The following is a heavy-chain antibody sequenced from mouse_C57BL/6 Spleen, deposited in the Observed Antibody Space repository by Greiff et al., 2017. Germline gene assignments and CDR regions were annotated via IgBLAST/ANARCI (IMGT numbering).Heavy chain of an antibody. CDR3: ARSTVVGGFYAMDY. Sequence: QVQLQQPGAELVMPGASVKLSCKASGYTFTSYWMHWVKQRPGQGLEWIGEIDPSDSYTNYNQKFKGKSTLTVDKSSSTAYMQLSSLTSEDSAVYYCARSTVVGGFYAMDYWGQGTSVTVSS. CDR2: IDPSDSYT. J-gene: IGHJ4*01. CDR1: GYTFTSYW. V-gene: IGHV1-69*01. D-gene: IGHD1-1*01.